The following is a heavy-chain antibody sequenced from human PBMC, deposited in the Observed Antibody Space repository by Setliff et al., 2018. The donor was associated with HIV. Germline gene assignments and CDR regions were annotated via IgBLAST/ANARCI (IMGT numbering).Heavy chain of an antibody. CDR2: IWSDGRNE. V-gene: IGHV3-33*03. D-gene: IGHD3-10*01. J-gene: IGHJ6*03. Sequence: GGSLRLSCAASGFTLSTNGMHWVRQAPGKGLEWVAIIWSDGRNEYYGASVKGRFTISRDNSKKSLFLQMNSLRAEDTAIYYCARLGDIFAYYNYYYLDVWGKGTTVTVSS. CDR3: ARLGDIFAYYNYYYLDV. CDR1: GFTLSTNG.